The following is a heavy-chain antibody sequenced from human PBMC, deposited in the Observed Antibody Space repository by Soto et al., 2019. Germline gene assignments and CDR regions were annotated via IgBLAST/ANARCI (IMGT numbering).Heavy chain of an antibody. CDR3: AKDEEWPPWRGYFGS. V-gene: IGHV3-23*01. Sequence: LRLSCAASGFTFSNFGMTWVRQAPGEGLEWVSGISGSGTNTYYAESVKGRFTVSRDNSKDTLFLHIASLKADDTAVYYCAKDEEWPPWRGYFGSWGQGTLVTVSS. CDR1: GFTFSNFG. CDR2: ISGSGTNT. J-gene: IGHJ4*02. D-gene: IGHD3-3*01.